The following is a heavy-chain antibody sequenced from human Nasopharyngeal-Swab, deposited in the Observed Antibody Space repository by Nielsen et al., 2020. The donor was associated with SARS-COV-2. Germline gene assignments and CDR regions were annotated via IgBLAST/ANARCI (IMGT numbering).Heavy chain of an antibody. J-gene: IGHJ5*02. V-gene: IGHV3-48*04. CDR2: ISSSSSTI. D-gene: IGHD4-23*01. CDR3: ARGGRRWATTSRANNWFDP. Sequence: VRQAPGKGLEWVSYISSSSSTIYYADSVKGRFTISRDNAKNSLYLQMNSLRAEDTAVYYCARGGRRWATTSRANNWFDPWGQGTLVTVSS.